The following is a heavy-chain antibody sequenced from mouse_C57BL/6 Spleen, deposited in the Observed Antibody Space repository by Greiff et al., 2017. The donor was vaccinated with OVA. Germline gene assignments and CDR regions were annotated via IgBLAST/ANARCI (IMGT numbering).Heavy chain of an antibody. V-gene: IGHV1-80*01. Sequence: VKLQESGAELVKPGASVKISCKASGYAFSSYWMNWVKQRPGKGLEWIGQIYPGDGDTNYNGKFKGKATLTADKSSSTAYMQLSSLTSEDSAVYFCARPLTGTGGYYFDYWGQGTTLTVSS. J-gene: IGHJ2*01. D-gene: IGHD4-1*01. CDR3: ARPLTGTGGYYFDY. CDR2: IYPGDGDT. CDR1: GYAFSSYW.